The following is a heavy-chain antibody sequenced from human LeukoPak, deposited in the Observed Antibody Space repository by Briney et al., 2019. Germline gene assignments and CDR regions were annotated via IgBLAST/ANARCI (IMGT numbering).Heavy chain of an antibody. CDR3: ARMYYYGSGYYYMDV. CDR2: ISSSSSYI. Sequence: PGGSLRLSCAASGFTFSSYSMNWVRQAPGKGLEWVSSISSSSSYIYYADSVEGRFTISRDNAKNSLYLQMNSLRAEDTAVYYCARMYYYGSGYYYMDVWGKGTTVTVSS. J-gene: IGHJ6*03. V-gene: IGHV3-21*01. CDR1: GFTFSSYS. D-gene: IGHD3-10*01.